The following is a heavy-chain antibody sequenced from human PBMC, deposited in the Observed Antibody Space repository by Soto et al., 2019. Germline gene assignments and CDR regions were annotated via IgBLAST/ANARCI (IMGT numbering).Heavy chain of an antibody. CDR2: IYPGDSDT. V-gene: IGHV5-51*01. CDR3: ARQEDYDSSGYYCAY. Sequence: GESLKISCTGSGYSFTSYWIGWVRQMPGKGLEWMGIIYPGDSDTRYSPSFQGQVTISADKSISTAYLQWSSLKASDTAMYYCARQEDYDSSGYYCAYWGQGTLVTVSS. D-gene: IGHD3-22*01. CDR1: GYSFTSYW. J-gene: IGHJ4*02.